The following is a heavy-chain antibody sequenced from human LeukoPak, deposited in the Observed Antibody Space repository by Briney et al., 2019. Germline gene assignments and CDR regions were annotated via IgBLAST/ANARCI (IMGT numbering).Heavy chain of an antibody. J-gene: IGHJ4*02. CDR2: ISPMFGSH. CDR1: GGIFSLYA. V-gene: IGHV1-69*01. CDR3: ATTPEGLFQAHY. D-gene: IGHD1-14*01. Sequence: SVKVSCKASGGIFSLYAIHWVRKAPGQGLEWMGGISPMFGSHNYTEAFQGRVAITADQYTSTAYMELSSLISDDTAVYYCATTPEGLFQAHYWGQGTLVTVSS.